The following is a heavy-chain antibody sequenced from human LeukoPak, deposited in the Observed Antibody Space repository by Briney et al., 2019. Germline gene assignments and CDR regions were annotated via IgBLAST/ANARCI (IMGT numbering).Heavy chain of an antibody. CDR1: GFSISRYS. J-gene: IGHJ4*02. V-gene: IGHV3-21*01. CDR3: ARVGGIAVAADY. Sequence: PGGSLRLSCAASGFSISRYSMNWVRQAPGKGLEWVSSISSSSSYIYYADSVKGRFTISRDNAKNSLYLQMNSLRVEDTAVYYCARVGGIAVAADYWGQGTLVTVSS. D-gene: IGHD6-19*01. CDR2: ISSSSSYI.